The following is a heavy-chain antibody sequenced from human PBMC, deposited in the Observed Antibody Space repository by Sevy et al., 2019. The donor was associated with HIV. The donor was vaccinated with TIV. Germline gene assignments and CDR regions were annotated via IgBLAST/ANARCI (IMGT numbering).Heavy chain of an antibody. J-gene: IGHJ5*02. V-gene: IGHV3-30-3*01. D-gene: IGHD3-10*01. CDR1: GFTFSSYA. CDR2: ISYDGSNK. CDR3: ARESTMIRGVPAYNWFDP. Sequence: GGSLRLSCAVSGFTFSSYAMHWVHQAPGKGLEWVAVISYDGSNKYYADSVKGRFTISRDNSKNTLYLQMNSLRAEDTAVYYCARESTMIRGVPAYNWFDPWGQGTLVTVSS.